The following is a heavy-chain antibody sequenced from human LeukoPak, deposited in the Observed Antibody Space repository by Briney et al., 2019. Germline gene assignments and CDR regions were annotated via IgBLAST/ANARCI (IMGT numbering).Heavy chain of an antibody. CDR2: INPNSGGT. CDR3: AASKAAAGQPYDY. D-gene: IGHD6-13*01. CDR1: GYTFTGYY. J-gene: IGHJ4*02. V-gene: IGHV1-2*04. Sequence: ASVKVSCKASGYTFTGYYMHWVRQAPGQGLEWMGWINPNSGGTNYAQKFQGWVTMTRDTSISTAYMELSRLRSDDTAVYYCAASKAAAGQPYDYWGQGTLVTVSS.